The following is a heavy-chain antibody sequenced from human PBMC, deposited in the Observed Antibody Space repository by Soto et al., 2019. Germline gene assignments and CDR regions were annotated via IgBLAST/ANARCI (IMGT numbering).Heavy chain of an antibody. CDR3: AKSPTMIVVVTAFDY. Sequence: VGSLRLSCAASGFTFSSYAMSWVRQAPGKGLEWVSAISGSGGSTYYADSVKGRFTISRDNSKNTLYLQMNSLRAEDTAVYYCAKSPTMIVVVTAFDYWGQGTLVTVSS. V-gene: IGHV3-23*01. CDR1: GFTFSSYA. D-gene: IGHD3-22*01. J-gene: IGHJ4*02. CDR2: ISGSGGST.